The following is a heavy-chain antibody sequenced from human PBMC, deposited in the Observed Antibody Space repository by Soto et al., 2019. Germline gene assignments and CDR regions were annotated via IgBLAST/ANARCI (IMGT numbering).Heavy chain of an antibody. CDR2: MKRKTDGGTT. CDR3: TTDPYYYDSSGYEPYFDY. Sequence: GGSLRLSCAASGFTFSNAWMNWVRQAPGKGLEWVGRMKRKTDGGTTDYAAPVKGRFTISRDDSKNTLYLQMNSLKTEDTAVYYCTTDPYYYDSSGYEPYFDYWGQGTLVTVSS. CDR1: GFTFSNAW. D-gene: IGHD3-22*01. V-gene: IGHV3-15*07. J-gene: IGHJ4*02.